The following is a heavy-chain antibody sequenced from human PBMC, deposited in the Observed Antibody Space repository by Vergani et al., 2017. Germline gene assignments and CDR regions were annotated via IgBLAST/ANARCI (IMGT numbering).Heavy chain of an antibody. CDR2: INPNSGGT. D-gene: IGHD2-2*01. J-gene: IGHJ4*02. CDR3: ARECGYCSSTSCYHFDY. CDR1: GYTFTGYY. Sequence: QVQLVQSGAEVMKPGASVKVSCKASGYTFTGYYMHWVRQAPGQGLEWMGWINPNSGGTNYAQKFQGWVTMTRDTSISTAYMELSRLRSDDTAVYYCARECGYCSSTSCYHFDYWGQGTLVTVSS. V-gene: IGHV1-2*04.